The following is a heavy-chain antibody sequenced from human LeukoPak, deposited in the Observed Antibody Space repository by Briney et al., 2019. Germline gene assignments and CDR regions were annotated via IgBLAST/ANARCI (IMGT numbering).Heavy chain of an antibody. Sequence: PGGSLRLSCAASGFTFSSYAMTWVRQAPGKGPEWVSFISGSGGSTYYADSVKGRLTISRDNPKNTLFLQMHSLRVEDTAIYYCAKVGYSYGYVYYFDYWGQGTLVTVSS. CDR2: ISGSGGST. D-gene: IGHD5-18*01. CDR3: AKVGYSYGYVYYFDY. J-gene: IGHJ4*02. CDR1: GFTFSSYA. V-gene: IGHV3-23*01.